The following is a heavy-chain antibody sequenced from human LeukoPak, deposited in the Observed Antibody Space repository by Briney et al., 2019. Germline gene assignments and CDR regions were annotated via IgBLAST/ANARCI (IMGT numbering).Heavy chain of an antibody. CDR2: IYYSGST. Sequence: PSETLSLTCTVSGGSISSYYWSWIRQPPGEGLEWIGYIYYSGSTNYNPSLKSRVTISVDTSKNQFSLKLSSVTAADTAVYYCARAFSIAVAGIKAFDIWGQGTMVTVSS. V-gene: IGHV4-59*01. J-gene: IGHJ3*02. CDR3: ARAFSIAVAGIKAFDI. D-gene: IGHD6-19*01. CDR1: GGSISSYY.